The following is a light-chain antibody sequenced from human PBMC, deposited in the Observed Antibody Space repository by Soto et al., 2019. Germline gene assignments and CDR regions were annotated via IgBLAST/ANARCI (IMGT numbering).Light chain of an antibody. V-gene: IGLV1-40*01. CDR2: DNN. CDR1: NSNIGTSYD. J-gene: IGLJ1*01. CDR3: QSYDSSLSGSNI. Sequence: QSVLTQPPSVSGAPGQMVTISCTGSNSNIGTSYDVHWYQQLPGTAPKLLIYDNNNRPSGVPDRFSGSNSGTSASLAITGLQAEDEADYFFQSYDSSLSGSNIFGAGTKVTVL.